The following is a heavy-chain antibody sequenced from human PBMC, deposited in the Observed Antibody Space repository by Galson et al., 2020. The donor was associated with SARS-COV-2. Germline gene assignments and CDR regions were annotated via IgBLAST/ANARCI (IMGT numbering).Heavy chain of an antibody. CDR3: SRGGEWELPYYFDY. J-gene: IGHJ4*02. CDR2: LSSDGSNS. CDR1: GFTFSNYV. D-gene: IGHD1-26*01. V-gene: IGHV3-30*04. Sequence: GESPKISCAASGFTFSNYVMHWVRQAPGKGPEWVAVLSSDGSNSFYADSLKGRFTISRDNSKSTLYLQMNSLRAEDTAVYYCSRGGEWELPYYFDYWGQGTLVTVSS.